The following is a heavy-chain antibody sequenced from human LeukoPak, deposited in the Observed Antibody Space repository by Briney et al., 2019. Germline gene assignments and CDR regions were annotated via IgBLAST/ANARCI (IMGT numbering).Heavy chain of an antibody. J-gene: IGHJ5*02. D-gene: IGHD2-15*01. V-gene: IGHV1-2*02. CDR3: ARGGKWSPVLNWFDP. CDR2: INPNSGDT. Sequence: ASVKVSCKASGYTFTGYYMHWMRQAPGQGLEWMGWINPNSGDTNYAQKFQGRVTMTRDTSISTAYMELSRLRSDDTAVYYCARGGKWSPVLNWFDPWGQGTLVTVSS. CDR1: GYTFTGYY.